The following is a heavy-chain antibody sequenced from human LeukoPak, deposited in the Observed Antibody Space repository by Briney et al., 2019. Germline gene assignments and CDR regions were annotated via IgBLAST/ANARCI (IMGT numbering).Heavy chain of an antibody. Sequence: PGGSLRLSCAASGFTFSSYGMSWVRQAPGKGLEWVSAISGSGGSTYYADSVKGRFTISRDNSKNTLYLQMNSLRAEDTAVYYCAKIKQWLVLGYFDYWGQGTLVTVSS. CDR2: ISGSGGST. J-gene: IGHJ4*02. V-gene: IGHV3-23*01. CDR1: GFTFSSYG. D-gene: IGHD6-19*01. CDR3: AKIKQWLVLGYFDY.